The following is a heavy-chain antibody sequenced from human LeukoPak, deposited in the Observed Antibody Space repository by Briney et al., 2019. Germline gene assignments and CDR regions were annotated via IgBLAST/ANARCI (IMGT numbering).Heavy chain of an antibody. V-gene: IGHV1-69*06. CDR2: IIPIFGTA. D-gene: IGHD2-15*01. CDR1: GGTFSSYA. Sequence: ASVKVSCKASGGTFSSYAISWVRQAPGQGLEWMGGIIPIFGTANYAQKFQGRVTVTRNTSISTAYMELSSLRSEDTAVYYCARGRYCIGSSCYSGGDFDYWGQGTLVTVSS. J-gene: IGHJ4*02. CDR3: ARGRYCIGSSCYSGGDFDY.